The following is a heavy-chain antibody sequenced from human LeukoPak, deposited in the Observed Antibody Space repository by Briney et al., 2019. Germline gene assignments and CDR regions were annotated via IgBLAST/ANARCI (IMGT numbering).Heavy chain of an antibody. J-gene: IGHJ4*02. CDR3: ARLWFGELLHYYFDY. D-gene: IGHD3-10*01. V-gene: IGHV1-2*02. Sequence: GASVKVSCKASGYTFTGYYMHWVRQAPGQGLEWMGWINPNSGGTNYAQKFQGRVTMTRDTSISTAYMELSRLRSDDTAVYYCARLWFGELLHYYFDYWGQGILVTVSS. CDR2: INPNSGGT. CDR1: GYTFTGYY.